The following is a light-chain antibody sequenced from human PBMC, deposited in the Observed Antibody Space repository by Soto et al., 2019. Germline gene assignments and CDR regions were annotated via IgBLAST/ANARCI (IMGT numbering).Light chain of an antibody. Sequence: QSVLTQPPSVSGAPGQRVTISCTGSSSNIGAGYDVLWYQQVPGTAPKLLIFSYNKRPSGVPDRFSGSKSGTSASLAITGLQAEDEADYFCQSYDRSSVLFGGGTKLTVL. CDR2: SYN. J-gene: IGLJ2*01. CDR1: SSNIGAGYD. CDR3: QSYDRSSVL. V-gene: IGLV1-40*01.